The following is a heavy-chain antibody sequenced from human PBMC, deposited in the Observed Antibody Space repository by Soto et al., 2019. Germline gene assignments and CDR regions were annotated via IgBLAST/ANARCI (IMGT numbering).Heavy chain of an antibody. CDR3: ARGGSGDIVPRRPRYYGMDV. J-gene: IGHJ6*02. Sequence: QVQLQESGPGLVKPSETLSLTCTVSGGSISSYYWSWIRQPAGKGLEWIGRIYTSGSTNYNPSLKSRVTMSVDTSKNQFSLKLSSVTAADTAVYYCARGGSGDIVPRRPRYYGMDVWGQGTTVTVSS. CDR1: GGSISSYY. D-gene: IGHD5-12*01. CDR2: IYTSGST. V-gene: IGHV4-4*07.